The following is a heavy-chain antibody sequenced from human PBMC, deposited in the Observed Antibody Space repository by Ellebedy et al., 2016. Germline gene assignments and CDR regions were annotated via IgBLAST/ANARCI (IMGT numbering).Heavy chain of an antibody. J-gene: IGHJ4*02. Sequence: GGSLRLXWLGYGFTFRDYWMGWARQSSGKGLEWVANIKDDGSETHYVDSVKGRFTISRDNAKNSLYLQMNNLRADDTAIYYCAQAISLDYWGQGSLVTVSS. CDR1: GFTFRDYW. V-gene: IGHV3-7*05. CDR2: IKDDGSET. D-gene: IGHD5-12*01. CDR3: AQAISLDY.